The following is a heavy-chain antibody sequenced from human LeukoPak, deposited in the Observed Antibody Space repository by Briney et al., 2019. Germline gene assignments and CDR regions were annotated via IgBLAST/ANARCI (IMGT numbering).Heavy chain of an antibody. J-gene: IGHJ5*02. CDR2: ISAYNGNT. CDR1: GYTFTSYG. V-gene: IGHV1-18*01. D-gene: IGHD6-13*01. CDR3: ARTWGAAGYFHKSDP. Sequence: EASVKVSCKASGYTFTSYGISWVRQAPGQGLEWMGWISAYNGNTNYAQKLQGRVTMTTDTSTSTAYMELRSLRSDDTAVYYCARTWGAAGYFHKSDPWGQGTLVTVSS.